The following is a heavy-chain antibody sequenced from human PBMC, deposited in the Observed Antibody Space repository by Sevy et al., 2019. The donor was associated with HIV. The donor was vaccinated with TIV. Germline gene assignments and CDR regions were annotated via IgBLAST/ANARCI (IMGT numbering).Heavy chain of an antibody. CDR2: IKLDGSEK. CDR1: GFTFSDAW. V-gene: IGHV3-7*03. J-gene: IGHJ6*02. D-gene: IGHD2-2*01. CDR3: ARDCSSTSCLWGLDV. Sequence: GGSLRLSCAASGFTFSDAWMSWVRQAPGKGLEWVANIKLDGSEKYYVDSVKGRFTISRDNAKNSLYLQMNSLRAEDTALYYCARDCSSTSCLWGLDVWGQGTTVTVSS.